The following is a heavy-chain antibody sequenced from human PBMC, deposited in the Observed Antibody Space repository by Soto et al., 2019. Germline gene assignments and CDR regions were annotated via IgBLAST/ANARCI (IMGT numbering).Heavy chain of an antibody. CDR2: IKQGGTET. J-gene: IGHJ4*02. Sequence: GGSLRLSCAASGFTFSSSWMSWVRQAPGKGLEWVANIKQGGTETYYVDSVKGRFTISRDNAKNSLSLQMHSLRAEDTAVYYCASYGRDSSGYYYFDYWGQGTLVTVSS. V-gene: IGHV3-7*01. CDR1: GFTFSSSW. CDR3: ASYGRDSSGYYYFDY. D-gene: IGHD3-22*01.